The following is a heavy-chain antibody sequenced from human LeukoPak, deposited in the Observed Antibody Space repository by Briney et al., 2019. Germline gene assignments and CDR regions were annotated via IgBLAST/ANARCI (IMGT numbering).Heavy chain of an antibody. Sequence: PSETLSLTCAVSGASISGSGYYWGWIRQPPGKGLEWIGNIYYSGSTYYNASLQSRVTISIDTSKNQFSLRLNSVTAADTAMYYCAKSGGYGLIDYWGQGTLVNVSS. CDR3: AKSGGYGLIDY. CDR2: IYYSGST. CDR1: GASISGSGYY. J-gene: IGHJ4*02. D-gene: IGHD1-26*01. V-gene: IGHV4-39*01.